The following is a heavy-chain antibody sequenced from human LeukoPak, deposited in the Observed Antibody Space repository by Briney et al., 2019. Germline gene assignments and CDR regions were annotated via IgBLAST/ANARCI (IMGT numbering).Heavy chain of an antibody. CDR1: GGPIDHMNYY. CDR2: IYHSGYT. J-gene: IGHJ4*02. Sequence: SETLSLTCTVSGGPIDHMNYYWGWIRRAPGKGLEWIGSIYHSGYTHYNPSLKGRVTISVDTSKNDFSLKLSSVAAADTAIYYCARDMNPTHYFDYWGQGTLVTVSS. CDR3: ARDMNPTHYFDY. D-gene: IGHD3-16*01. V-gene: IGHV4-39*02.